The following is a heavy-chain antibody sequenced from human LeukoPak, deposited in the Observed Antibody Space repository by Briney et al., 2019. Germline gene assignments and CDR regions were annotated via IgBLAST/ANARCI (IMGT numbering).Heavy chain of an antibody. Sequence: GGSLRLSCAASGFTFSSYAMSWVRQAPGKGLEWVSAISGSGISTYYADSVKGRFTISRDDSKNTLYLQMNSLRAEDTAVYYCARSRWDGDYEDYWGQGTLVTVSS. CDR1: GFTFSSYA. V-gene: IGHV3-23*01. CDR2: ISGSGIST. CDR3: ARSRWDGDYEDY. J-gene: IGHJ4*02. D-gene: IGHD4-17*01.